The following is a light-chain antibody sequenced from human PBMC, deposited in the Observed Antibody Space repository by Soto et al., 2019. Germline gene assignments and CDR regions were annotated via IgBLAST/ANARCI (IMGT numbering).Light chain of an antibody. V-gene: IGKV1-27*01. CDR3: QKYSSAPWT. CDR1: QGISNY. CDR2: ATS. Sequence: DTQMTQSPPSLSASVGDRVTITCRASQGISNYLAWYQQRPGKVPKLLIYATSTLQSGVPSRFSGSGSGTDFTLTISSLQPEDVATYYCQKYSSAPWTFGQGTKVEIK. J-gene: IGKJ1*01.